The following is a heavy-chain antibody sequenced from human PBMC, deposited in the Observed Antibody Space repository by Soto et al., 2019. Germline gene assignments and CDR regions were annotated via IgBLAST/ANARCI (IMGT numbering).Heavy chain of an antibody. J-gene: IGHJ3*02. CDR2: IIPIFGTA. Sequence: SVKVSCKASGGTFSSYAISWVRQAPGQGLEWMGGIIPIFGTANYAQKFQGRVTITADESTSTAYMELSSLRSEDTAVYYCARARARITMIVVAPTDAFDIWGQGTMVTVSS. CDR1: GGTFSSYA. D-gene: IGHD3-22*01. V-gene: IGHV1-69*13. CDR3: ARARARITMIVVAPTDAFDI.